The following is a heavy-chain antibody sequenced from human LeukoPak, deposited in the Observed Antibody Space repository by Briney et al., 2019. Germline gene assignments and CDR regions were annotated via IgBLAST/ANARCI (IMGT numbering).Heavy chain of an antibody. CDR1: GFTFTKFW. J-gene: IGHJ4*02. Sequence: PGGSLRLSCEASGFTFTKFWMSCVRQDPGKGLEWVANIQEDGKKENYVDSVRGRFTISRDNSKNTLYLQMGSLRAEDMAVYYCARVGRGYSYGYLGLDYWGQGTLVTVSS. CDR2: IQEDGKKE. D-gene: IGHD5-18*01. CDR3: ARVGRGYSYGYLGLDY. V-gene: IGHV3-7*01.